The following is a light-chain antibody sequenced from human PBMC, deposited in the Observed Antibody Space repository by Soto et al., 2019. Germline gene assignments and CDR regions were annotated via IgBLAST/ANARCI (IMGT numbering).Light chain of an antibody. CDR1: QGISRY. V-gene: IGKV1-9*01. J-gene: IGKJ1*01. Sequence: IQLTQYPSSLSASVGDSVTITCRASQGISRYLSWYQQKPGRAPKLLISAASTLQSGVPARFGGSGSGTDFTLTISSLEPEDFAVYYCQLRFNWPWTFGHGTKVDIK. CDR3: QLRFNWPWT. CDR2: AAS.